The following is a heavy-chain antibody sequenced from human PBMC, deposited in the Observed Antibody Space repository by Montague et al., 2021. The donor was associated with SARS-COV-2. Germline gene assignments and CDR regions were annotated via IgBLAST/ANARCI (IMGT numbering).Heavy chain of an antibody. CDR2: LRGRDSRR. CDR1: GFTFSTYS. J-gene: IGHJ5*01. V-gene: IGHV3-23*01. Sequence: SLRLSCAAPGFTFSTYSMNWVRQAPGKGLEWVATLRGRDSRRYYTDSVEGRFTISRDNVKNTLSLQMNSLRAEDTAIYYCAKSNCGGNCHLDSWGQGTLVTVSS. D-gene: IGHD2-21*02. CDR3: AKSNCGGNCHLDS.